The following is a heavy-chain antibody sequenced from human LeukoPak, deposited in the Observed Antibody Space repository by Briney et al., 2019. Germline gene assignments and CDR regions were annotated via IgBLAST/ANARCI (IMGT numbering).Heavy chain of an antibody. J-gene: IGHJ4*02. CDR1: GFTFNNYA. CDR3: AKEQTSPGYFDY. V-gene: IGHV3-23*01. CDR2: ISGNGGRT. Sequence: PGGSLRLSCAAYGFTFNNYAMSWVRQAPGKGLEWVAAISGNGGRTYYRDSVKGRFTISRDNPKNTLYLLMNSLSAEDTALYCCAKEQTSPGYFDYWGQGTLVTVSS. D-gene: IGHD1-14*01.